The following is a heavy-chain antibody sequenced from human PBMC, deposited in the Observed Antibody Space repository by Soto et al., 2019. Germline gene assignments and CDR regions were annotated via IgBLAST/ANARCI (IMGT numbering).Heavy chain of an antibody. CDR2: MSGSGDST. J-gene: IGHJ4*02. Sequence: EVQLLESGGGLIQPGGSLRLSCAASGFTFSSYAMSWVRQAPGKGLEWVSVMSGSGDSTYYADSVKGRFTISRDNSKSTLYLQMNSLCAQDTAVYYCARRSSGWFFDYWGQGTLVTVSS. D-gene: IGHD6-19*01. V-gene: IGHV3-23*01. CDR1: GFTFSSYA. CDR3: ARRSSGWFFDY.